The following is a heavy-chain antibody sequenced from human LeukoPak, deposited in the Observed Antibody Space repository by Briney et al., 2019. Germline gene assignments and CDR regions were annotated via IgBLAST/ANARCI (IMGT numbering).Heavy chain of an antibody. Sequence: GASVKVSCKASGYTFTSYGISWVRQAPGQGLEWMGWISAYNGNTNYAQKLQGRVTMTTDTSTSTAYMELRSLRSGDTAVYYCAREYYYDSSGYYYFWGQGTLVTVSS. D-gene: IGHD3-22*01. J-gene: IGHJ4*02. CDR2: ISAYNGNT. CDR3: AREYYYDSSGYYYF. CDR1: GYTFTSYG. V-gene: IGHV1-18*01.